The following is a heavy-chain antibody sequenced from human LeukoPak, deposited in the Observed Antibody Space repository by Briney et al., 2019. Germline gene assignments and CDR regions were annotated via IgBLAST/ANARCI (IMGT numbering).Heavy chain of an antibody. Sequence: SETLSLTCTVSGGSISSYYWSWIRQPPGKGLEWIGYIYYSGGTNYNPSLKSRVTISVDTSKNQFSLKLSSVTAADTAVYYCARRSGPSANWFDPWGQGTLVTVSS. CDR2: IYYSGGT. CDR3: ARRSGPSANWFDP. V-gene: IGHV4-59*08. D-gene: IGHD3-3*01. CDR1: GGSISSYY. J-gene: IGHJ5*02.